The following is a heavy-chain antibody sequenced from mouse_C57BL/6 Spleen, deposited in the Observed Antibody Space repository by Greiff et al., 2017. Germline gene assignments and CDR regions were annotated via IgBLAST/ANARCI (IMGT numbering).Heavy chain of an antibody. CDR2: IYPGDGDT. J-gene: IGHJ1*03. D-gene: IGHD1-1*01. Sequence: VQRVESGPELVKPGASVKISCKASGYAFSSSWMNWVKQRPGKGLEWIGRIYPGDGDTNYNGKFKGKATLTADKSSSTAYMQLSSLTSEDSAVYFCARGGDYYGSSLDVWGTGTTVTVSS. CDR3: ARGGDYYGSSLDV. CDR1: GYAFSSSW. V-gene: IGHV1-82*01.